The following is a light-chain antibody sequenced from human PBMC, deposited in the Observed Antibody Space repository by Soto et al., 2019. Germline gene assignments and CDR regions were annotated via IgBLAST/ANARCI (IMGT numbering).Light chain of an antibody. CDR2: AAS. V-gene: IGKV1-6*01. CDR1: QDIRNE. Sequence: AIQVTQSPSSLSASVGDRVTITCRASQDIRNELSWYQQKPGKAPKFLIFAASNLQSGVTSRFSGSGSGTEFTLTISSLQPEDFATYFCLQDDDYPFTFGGGTKVEIK. J-gene: IGKJ4*01. CDR3: LQDDDYPFT.